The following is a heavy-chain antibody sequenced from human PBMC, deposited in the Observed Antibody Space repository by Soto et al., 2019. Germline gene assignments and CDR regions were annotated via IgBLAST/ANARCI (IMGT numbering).Heavy chain of an antibody. CDR1: GFTFSSYG. Sequence: QVQLVESGGGVVQPGRSLRLSCAASGFTFSSYGMHWVRQAPGKGLEWVALISYDGSNKYYPDSVKGRFTISRDNSKKTSYLKMNSLRAEDTAVYYCAKDQHVVVVGANLFDYWGQGTLVTVSS. J-gene: IGHJ4*02. D-gene: IGHD2-15*01. CDR2: ISYDGSNK. CDR3: AKDQHVVVVGANLFDY. V-gene: IGHV3-30*18.